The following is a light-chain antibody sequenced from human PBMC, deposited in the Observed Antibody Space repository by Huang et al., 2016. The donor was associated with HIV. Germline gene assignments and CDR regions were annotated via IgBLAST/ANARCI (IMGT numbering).Light chain of an antibody. CDR3: HQYNDWPPWT. CDR2: GAS. Sequence: EIVMTQSPATLSVSPGERAILLCRASQNIDTNVAGYRQKPGQAPRLLIFGASTRATGISARFTGGGSETEFTLTINSVQSEDVAMYYCHQYNDWPPWTFGQGTRVEI. J-gene: IGKJ1*01. V-gene: IGKV3-15*01. CDR1: QNIDTN.